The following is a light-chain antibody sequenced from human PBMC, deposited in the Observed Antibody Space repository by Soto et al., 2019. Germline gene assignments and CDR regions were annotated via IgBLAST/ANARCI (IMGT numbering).Light chain of an antibody. CDR1: SSEVGGYNY. CDR2: DVS. Sequence: QSVLTQPAFVSGSPGQSITISCTGTSSEVGGYNYVSWYQQHPGKAPKLMIYDVSNRPSGVSNRFSGSKSGNTASLTISGLQAEDEADYYCSSYTSSSTLYVFGTGTKVTVL. CDR3: SSYTSSSTLYV. V-gene: IGLV2-14*01. J-gene: IGLJ1*01.